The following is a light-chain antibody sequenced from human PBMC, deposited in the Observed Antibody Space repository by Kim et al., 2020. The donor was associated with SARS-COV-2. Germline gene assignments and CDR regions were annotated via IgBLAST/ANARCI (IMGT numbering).Light chain of an antibody. CDR3: QHYGSSPRKT. CDR2: GAS. Sequence: ESVLTQSPGTLSLSPGERATLSCRASQSLSSSQLAWYQQRPGQAPRLLMYGASSRATGIPDRFSGSGSGTDFTLTISRLEAEDSAVYYCQHYGSSPRKTFGQGTKLEI. CDR1: QSLSSSQ. V-gene: IGKV3-20*01. J-gene: IGKJ2*01.